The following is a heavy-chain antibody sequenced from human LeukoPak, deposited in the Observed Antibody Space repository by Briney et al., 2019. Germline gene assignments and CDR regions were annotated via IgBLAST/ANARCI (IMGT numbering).Heavy chain of an antibody. Sequence: GASVKVSCKASGGTFSSYAISWVRQAPGQGLEWMGGIIPIFGTANYAQKFQGRVTITADESTSTAYMELSSLRSEDTAVYYCARDSVEAAAGTAGGYYYYYGMDVWGRGTTVTVSS. CDR1: GGTFSSYA. CDR2: IIPIFGTA. CDR3: ARDSVEAAAGTAGGYYYYYGMDV. V-gene: IGHV1-69*13. D-gene: IGHD6-13*01. J-gene: IGHJ6*02.